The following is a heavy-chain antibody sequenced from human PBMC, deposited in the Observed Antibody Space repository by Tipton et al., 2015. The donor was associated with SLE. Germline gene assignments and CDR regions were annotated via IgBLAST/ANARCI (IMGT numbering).Heavy chain of an antibody. D-gene: IGHD6-6*01. V-gene: IGHV3-48*01. Sequence: SLRLSCAASGFTFSSYSMNWVRQAPGKGLEWVSYISSSSSTIYYADSVKGRFTISRDNSKNTLYLQMNSLRAEDTAVYYCANQPAYSSSPRYWGQGTLVTVSS. CDR1: GFTFSSYS. CDR3: ANQPAYSSSPRY. J-gene: IGHJ4*02. CDR2: ISSSSSTI.